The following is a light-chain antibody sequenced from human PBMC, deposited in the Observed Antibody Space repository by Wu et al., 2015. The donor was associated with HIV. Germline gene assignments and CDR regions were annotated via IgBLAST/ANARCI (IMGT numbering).Light chain of an antibody. CDR1: QTVGSN. J-gene: IGKJ2*01. V-gene: IGKV3-20*01. CDR2: GAV. CDR3: HQYGNSPYT. Sequence: EMVMTQSPATLSVSPGQRATLSCRASQTVGSNLAWYQQKPGHSPRLLMYGAVTRATGIPDRFSGSGSGTDFTLTISRLEPEDFAVYYCHQYGNSPYTFGQGTKLEIK.